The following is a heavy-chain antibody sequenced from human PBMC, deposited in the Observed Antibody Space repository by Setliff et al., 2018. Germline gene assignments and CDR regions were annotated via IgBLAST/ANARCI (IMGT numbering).Heavy chain of an antibody. Sequence: ASVKVSCKASGYTFGAHYIHWVRQAPGQGFEWMGWINPNSGDTNYAQKFQGRVTMTRDTSISTAYMELSRLRADDTAVYYCARGNYDFWSGYYCCGLDYWGQGTLVTVSS. CDR2: INPNSGDT. D-gene: IGHD3-3*01. CDR1: GYTFGAHY. V-gene: IGHV1-2*02. CDR3: ARGNYDFWSGYYCCGLDY. J-gene: IGHJ4*02.